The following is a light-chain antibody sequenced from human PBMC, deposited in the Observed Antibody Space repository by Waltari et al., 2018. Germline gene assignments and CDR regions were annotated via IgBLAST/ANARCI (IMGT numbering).Light chain of an antibody. J-gene: IGLJ2*01. CDR1: SSDIGRNT. CDR2: INN. V-gene: IGLV1-44*01. CDR3: ADWDDSLKVVV. Sequence: QSVLTQPPSTSGTPGQRVTISCSASSSDIGRNTVNWYQQLPGTAPKLLIEINNQRPSGVPGRFSGSKYGTSASLAIGGLQSEDEADYYCADWDDSLKVVVFGGGTKLTVL.